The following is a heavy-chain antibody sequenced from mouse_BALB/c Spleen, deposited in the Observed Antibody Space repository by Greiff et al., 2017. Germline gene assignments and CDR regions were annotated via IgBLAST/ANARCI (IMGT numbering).Heavy chain of an antibody. CDR2: INPDSSTI. Sequence: EVKLLESGGGLVQPGGSLKLSCAASGFDFSRYWMSWVRQAPGKGLEWIGEINPDSSTINYTPSLKDKFIISRDNAKNTLYLQMSKVRSEDTALYYCARKNSPYGNADYYAMDYWGQGTSVTVSS. CDR3: ARKNSPYGNADYYAMDY. CDR1: GFDFSRYW. D-gene: IGHD2-1*01. V-gene: IGHV4-1*02. J-gene: IGHJ4*01.